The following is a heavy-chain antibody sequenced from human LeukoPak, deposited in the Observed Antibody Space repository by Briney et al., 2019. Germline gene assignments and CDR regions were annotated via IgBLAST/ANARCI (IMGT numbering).Heavy chain of an antibody. CDR1: GGSFSGYY. D-gene: IGHD3-3*01. CDR2: INHSGST. J-gene: IGHJ3*01. Sequence: SETLSLTCAVYGGSFSGYYWSWIRQPPGKGLEWIGEINHSGSTNYNPSLKSRVTISVDTSKNQFSLKLSSVTAADTAVYYCARGGGITIFGVVIPGMDVWGQGTMVAVSS. CDR3: ARGGGITIFGVVIPGMDV. V-gene: IGHV4-34*01.